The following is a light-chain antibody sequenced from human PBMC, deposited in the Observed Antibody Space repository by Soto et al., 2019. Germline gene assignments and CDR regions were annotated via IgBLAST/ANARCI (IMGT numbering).Light chain of an antibody. J-gene: IGLJ2*01. CDR1: SGHSSYA. CDR3: QTWGTDFSVV. Sequence: QPVLTQSPSGSASLGASVKLTCTLSSGHSSYAIAWHQQQPEKGPRYLMKLNSDGSHNKGDGIPDRFSGSSSGAERYLTISSLQSEDEADYCCQTWGTDFSVVFGGGTKLTVL. CDR2: LNSDGSH. V-gene: IGLV4-69*01.